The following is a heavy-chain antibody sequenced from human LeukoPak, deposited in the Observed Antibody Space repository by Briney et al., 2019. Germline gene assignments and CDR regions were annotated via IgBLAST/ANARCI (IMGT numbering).Heavy chain of an antibody. J-gene: IGHJ6*02. V-gene: IGHV3-20*04. CDR1: GFIFDGYG. Sequence: GGSLRLSCAASGFIFDGYGMNWVRQAPGKGLEWVSGINFNGGITGYADSVKGRFTISRDNAKNFLFLQMSSLRDEDTALYYCARRSGDYALDVWGQGTTVTVSS. CDR3: ARRSGDYALDV. D-gene: IGHD6-19*01. CDR2: INFNGGIT.